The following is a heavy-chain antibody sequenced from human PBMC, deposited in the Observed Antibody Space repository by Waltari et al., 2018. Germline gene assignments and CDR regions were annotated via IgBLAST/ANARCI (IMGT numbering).Heavy chain of an antibody. V-gene: IGHV4-4*07. Sequence: QVQLQESGPGLVKPSETLSLTCSVSGAPMTNYYWSWIRLPAGRGLEWIGRVFTDGKTHYAASLRSRVTMSMDTSKDQFSLKLTSVTAADTALYYCARAQEGHDAFDFWGQETMVTVSS. J-gene: IGHJ3*01. CDR3: ARAQEGHDAFDF. CDR1: GAPMTNYY. CDR2: VFTDGKT.